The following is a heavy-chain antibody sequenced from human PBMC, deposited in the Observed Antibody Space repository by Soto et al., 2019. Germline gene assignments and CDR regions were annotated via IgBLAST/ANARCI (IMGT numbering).Heavy chain of an antibody. D-gene: IGHD3-22*01. CDR1: GFTFDDYT. J-gene: IGHJ5*02. CDR2: ISWDGGST. V-gene: IGHV3-43*01. CDR3: ARESPNYYDSSGYYR. Sequence: GGSLRLSCAASGFTFDDYTMHWVRQATGKGLEWVSLISWDGGSTYYADSVKGRFTISRDNSKNSLYLQMNSLRTEDTALYYCARESPNYYDSSGYYRWGQGTLVTVSS.